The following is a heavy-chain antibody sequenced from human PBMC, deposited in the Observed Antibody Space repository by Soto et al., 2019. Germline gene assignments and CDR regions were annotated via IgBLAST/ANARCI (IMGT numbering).Heavy chain of an antibody. D-gene: IGHD5-12*01. CDR3: AKDGGADGYFGNWLDP. J-gene: IGHJ5*02. Sequence: QVQLVQSGAEVKKPGSSVKVSCKASGGTFSNYAITWVRQAPGQGLEWVGRIIPIFGTTNVAQKFQGRVTITADEPTTTANMELSGPRSDDTAVYYCAKDGGADGYFGNWLDPWGQGTLVTVSS. CDR2: IIPIFGTT. CDR1: GGTFSNYA. V-gene: IGHV1-69*15.